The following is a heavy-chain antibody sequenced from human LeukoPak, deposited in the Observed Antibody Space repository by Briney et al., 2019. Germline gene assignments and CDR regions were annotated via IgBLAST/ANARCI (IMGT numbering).Heavy chain of an antibody. CDR2: IYYSGST. CDR1: GGSISSGDYY. Sequence: PSETLSLTCTVSGGSISSGDYYWSWIRQPPGKSLEWIGYIYYSGSTYYNPSLKSRVTISVDTSKNQFSLKLSSVTAADTAVYYCASSLPAAILGAFDIWGQGTMVTVSS. D-gene: IGHD2-2*01. V-gene: IGHV4-30-4*08. J-gene: IGHJ3*02. CDR3: ASSLPAAILGAFDI.